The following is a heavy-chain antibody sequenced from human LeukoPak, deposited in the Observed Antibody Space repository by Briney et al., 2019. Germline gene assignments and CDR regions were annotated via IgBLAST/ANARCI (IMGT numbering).Heavy chain of an antibody. V-gene: IGHV3-20*04. CDR3: ARDRDPSGPDAFDI. Sequence: SGGSLRLPCAASGFTFDDYGMSWVREAPGKGLEWVSGINWNGGSTGYADSVKGRFTISRDNAKNSLYLQMNSLRAEDTALYYCARDRDPSGPDAFDIWGQGTMVTVSS. CDR1: GFTFDDYG. D-gene: IGHD3-10*01. J-gene: IGHJ3*02. CDR2: INWNGGST.